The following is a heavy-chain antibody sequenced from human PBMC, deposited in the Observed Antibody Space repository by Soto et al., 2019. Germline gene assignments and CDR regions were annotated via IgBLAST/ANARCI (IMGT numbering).Heavy chain of an antibody. Sequence: QITLKESGPTLVKPTQTLTLTCTFSGFSLSTSGVGVGWIRQPPGKALEWLALIYWDDDKRYSPSLKSRLTITKDTSKNQVVLTTTNMDPVDTATYYCAHRHKLPWFGEKMYTWFDPWGQGTLVTVSS. CDR1: GFSLSTSGVG. V-gene: IGHV2-5*02. CDR2: IYWDDDK. D-gene: IGHD3-10*01. J-gene: IGHJ5*02. CDR3: AHRHKLPWFGEKMYTWFDP.